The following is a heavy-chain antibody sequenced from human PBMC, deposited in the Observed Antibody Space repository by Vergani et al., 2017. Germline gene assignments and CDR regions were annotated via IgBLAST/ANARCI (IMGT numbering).Heavy chain of an antibody. V-gene: IGHV4-39*07. D-gene: IGHD5-12*01. CDR2: IYHSGST. CDR3: ARVFLSVATIGGPFDY. J-gene: IGHJ4*02. CDR1: GGSISSSSYY. Sequence: QVRLQESGPGLVKPSETLSLTCTVSGGSISSSSYYWGWIRQPPGKGLEWIGSIYHSGSTYYNPSLKSRVTISVDTSKNQFSLKLSSVTAADTAVYYCARVFLSVATIGGPFDYWGQGTLVTVSS.